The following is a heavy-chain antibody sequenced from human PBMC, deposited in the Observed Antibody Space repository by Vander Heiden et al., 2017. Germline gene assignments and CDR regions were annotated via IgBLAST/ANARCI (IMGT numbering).Heavy chain of an antibody. V-gene: IGHV3-15*07. CDR2: IKSKTDGETT. Sequence: EVQLVESGGGLVKPGGSLRVSCEGSGFTFHNAWMNWVRQAPGKGLEWVGRIKSKTDGETTDYAAPVKGRFTVSRDDSKNTLYLQMNSLKTEDTAVYYCTTDPNSSAYYYYYYGMHVWGQGTTVTVSS. CDR3: TTDPNSSAYYYYYYGMHV. J-gene: IGHJ6*02. CDR1: GFTFHNAW. D-gene: IGHD3-22*01.